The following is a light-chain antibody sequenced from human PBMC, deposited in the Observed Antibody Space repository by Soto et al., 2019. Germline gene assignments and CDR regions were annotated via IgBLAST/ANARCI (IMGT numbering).Light chain of an antibody. Sequence: EIVLTQSPGTLSLSPGERATLSCRASQSVSSGYLAWYQQKPGQAPRLLIYGASIRATGIPDRFSGSGSGTVFALTISRLEPEVFAVYYCQQYVSSSCTFGQGTKVEIK. CDR2: GAS. CDR3: QQYVSSSCT. V-gene: IGKV3-20*01. J-gene: IGKJ1*01. CDR1: QSVSSGY.